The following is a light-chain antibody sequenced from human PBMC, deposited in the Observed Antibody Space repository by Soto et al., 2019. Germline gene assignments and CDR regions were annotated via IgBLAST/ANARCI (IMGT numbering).Light chain of an antibody. J-gene: IGKJ4*01. CDR1: QDIGNS. CDR2: DAS. Sequence: DIQMTQSPPSLSASVGDRVTITCQASQDIGNSLNWFQHKPGKAPNLVIYDASNLQSGVPSRFSGSGSGTDFTLTISSLQPEDFATYYCQQSYSTPLTFGGGTKVEIK. V-gene: IGKV1-39*01. CDR3: QQSYSTPLT.